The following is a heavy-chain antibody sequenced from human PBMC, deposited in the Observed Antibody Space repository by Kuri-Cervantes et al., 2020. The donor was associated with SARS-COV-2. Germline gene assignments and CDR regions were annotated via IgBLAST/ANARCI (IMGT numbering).Heavy chain of an antibody. CDR2: INHSGST. D-gene: IGHD6-13*01. J-gene: IGHJ4*02. Sequence: SQTLSLTCAVYGGSFSGYYWSWIRQPPGKGLEWIGEINHSGSTNYNPSLKSRVTISVDTSRNRFVLKLSSVTAADTAVYYCFSWFFGNWGQGTLVTVSS. CDR3: FSWFFGN. CDR1: GGSFSGYY. V-gene: IGHV4-34*01.